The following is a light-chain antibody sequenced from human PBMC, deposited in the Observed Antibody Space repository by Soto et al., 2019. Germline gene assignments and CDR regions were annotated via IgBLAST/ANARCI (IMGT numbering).Light chain of an antibody. J-gene: IGKJ1*01. CDR1: QTVGSS. V-gene: IGKV3-11*01. CDR2: DAS. Sequence: EIVLTKSPGTLSCSPGERATLSCRASQTVGSSLAWFQQKPGQAPRLLIYDASNRATGIPARFSGSGSGTDFTLTISSLELEDLAVYYCRHRNTWPPPFSQGTSLDIK. CDR3: RHRNTWPPP.